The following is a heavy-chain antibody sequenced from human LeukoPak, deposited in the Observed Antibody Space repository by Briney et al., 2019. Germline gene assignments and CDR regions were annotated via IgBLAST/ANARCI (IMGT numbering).Heavy chain of an antibody. V-gene: IGHV3-30*02. D-gene: IGHD6-19*01. Sequence: GGSLRLFCAASTFTFSSYGMHWARQAPGKGLEWVAFIQYDGNKRYYADSVKGRFTISRDNSKNTLYLQMNSLRPEDTALYYCANTMYSSAWSPFDYWGRGTLVTVSS. CDR2: IQYDGNKR. CDR3: ANTMYSSAWSPFDY. J-gene: IGHJ4*02. CDR1: TFTFSSYG.